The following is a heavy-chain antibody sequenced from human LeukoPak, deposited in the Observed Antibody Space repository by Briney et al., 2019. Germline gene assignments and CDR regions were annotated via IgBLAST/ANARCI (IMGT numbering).Heavy chain of an antibody. CDR3: ARGGSGSYYNVHYYYYYMDV. Sequence: ASVKVSCKAFGYTFTSYGISWVRQAPGQGLEWMGWISSYNGNTNYAQKFQDRVTMTTDTSTSTAYMELSSLRSEDTAVYYCARGGSGSYYNVHYYYYYMDVWGKGITVTVSS. CDR2: ISSYNGNT. V-gene: IGHV1-18*01. J-gene: IGHJ6*03. CDR1: GYTFTSYG. D-gene: IGHD3-10*01.